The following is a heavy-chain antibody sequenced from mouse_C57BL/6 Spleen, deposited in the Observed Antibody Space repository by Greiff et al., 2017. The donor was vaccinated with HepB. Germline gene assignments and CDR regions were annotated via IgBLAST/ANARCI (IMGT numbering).Heavy chain of an antibody. CDR1: GYTFTDYY. J-gene: IGHJ2*01. V-gene: IGHV1-26*01. D-gene: IGHD2-5*01. CDR3: ATYYSITGDYFDY. Sequence: EVQLQQSGPELVKPGASVKISCKASGYTFTDYYMNWVKQSHGKSLEWIGDINPNNGGTSYNQKFKGKATLTVDKSSSTAYMELRSLTSEDSAVYYCATYYSITGDYFDYWGQGTTLTVSS. CDR2: INPNNGGT.